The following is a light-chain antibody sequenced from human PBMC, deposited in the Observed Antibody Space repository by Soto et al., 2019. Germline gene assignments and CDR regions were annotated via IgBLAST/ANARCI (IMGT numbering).Light chain of an antibody. CDR3: QQSYTYPPWT. J-gene: IGKJ1*01. Sequence: DIQMTQSPSSLSASVGDRVTISCRASQIISTYLNWYQQKPGTAPRLLISRASSVKSGVPPRFSGSGSGRDFTLTISSLRPEDNATYFCQQSYTYPPWTFGQGTKVEVK. V-gene: IGKV1-39*01. CDR1: QIISTY. CDR2: RAS.